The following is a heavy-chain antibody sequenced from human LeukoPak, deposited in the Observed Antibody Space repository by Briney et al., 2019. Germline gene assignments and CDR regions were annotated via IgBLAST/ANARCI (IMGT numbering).Heavy chain of an antibody. CDR1: GYTFTSYG. J-gene: IGHJ4*02. CDR3: ARAGTIFGVVAPPQPSDY. CDR2: ISAYNGNT. Sequence: GASVKVPCKASGYTFTSYGISWVRQAPGQGLEWMGWISAYNGNTNYAQKLQGRVTMTTDTSTSTAYMELRSLRSDDTAVYYCARAGTIFGVVAPPQPSDYWGQGTLVTVSS. V-gene: IGHV1-18*01. D-gene: IGHD3-3*01.